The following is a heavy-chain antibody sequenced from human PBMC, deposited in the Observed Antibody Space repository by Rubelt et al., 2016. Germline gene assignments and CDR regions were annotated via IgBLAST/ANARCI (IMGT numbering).Heavy chain of an antibody. CDR3: ARGPVCTSTSCPYYSDY. V-gene: IGHV1-8*01. CDR2: MNPNSGNT. Sequence: QVQLVQSGAEVKKPGASVKVSCKASGYTFTSYDITWVRQATGQGLEWMGWMNPNSGNTGYAQKFQGRVTMTRNTSISTAYTELSSLRSDDTACYYCARGPVCTSTSCPYYSDYWRQGTLVTVSS. J-gene: IGHJ4*02. D-gene: IGHD2-2*01. CDR1: GYTFTSYD.